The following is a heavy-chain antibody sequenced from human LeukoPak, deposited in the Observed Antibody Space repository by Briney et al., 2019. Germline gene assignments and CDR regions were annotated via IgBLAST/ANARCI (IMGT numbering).Heavy chain of an antibody. CDR3: AKGASSGWLLYWFDP. Sequence: GXSLRLSCAASGFTFSSYVMTWVRQAPGRGLEWVSGVSGSGVSTYYADSVKGRFTISRDNAKNTLYIQKNSLIAEDTAVYYCAKGASSGWLLYWFDPWGQGTLVTVSS. J-gene: IGHJ5*02. CDR1: GFTFSSYV. D-gene: IGHD6-19*01. CDR2: VSGSGVST. V-gene: IGHV3-23*01.